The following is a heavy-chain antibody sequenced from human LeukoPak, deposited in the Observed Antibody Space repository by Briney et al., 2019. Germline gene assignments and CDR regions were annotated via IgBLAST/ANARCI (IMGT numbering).Heavy chain of an antibody. J-gene: IGHJ4*02. CDR1: GYSFTSYW. Sequence: GESLKISCKGSGYSFTSYWIGWVRQMPGKGLEWMGIIYPGDSDTRYSPSFQGQVTISADKSISTAYLQWSSLKASDTAMYYCARREYYYDSSGSQYYFDYWGQGTLVTVSS. V-gene: IGHV5-51*01. D-gene: IGHD3-22*01. CDR2: IYPGDSDT. CDR3: ARREYYYDSSGSQYYFDY.